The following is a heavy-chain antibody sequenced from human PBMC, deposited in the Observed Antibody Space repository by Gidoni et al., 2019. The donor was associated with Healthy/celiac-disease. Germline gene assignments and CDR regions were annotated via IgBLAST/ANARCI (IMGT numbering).Heavy chain of an antibody. CDR1: GYTFTSYY. D-gene: IGHD6-19*01. CDR2: INPSGGST. J-gene: IGHJ4*02. Sequence: QVQLVQSGAEVKKPGASVKVSCTASGYTFTSYYMHWVRQAPGQGLEWMGIINPSGGSTSYAQKFQGRVTMTRDTSTSTVYMELSSLRSEDTAVYYCAIWYSSGWYRVYWGQGTLVTVSS. CDR3: AIWYSSGWYRVY. V-gene: IGHV1-46*03.